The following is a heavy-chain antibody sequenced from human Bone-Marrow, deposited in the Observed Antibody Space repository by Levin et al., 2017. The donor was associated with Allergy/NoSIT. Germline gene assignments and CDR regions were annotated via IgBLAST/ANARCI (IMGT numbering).Heavy chain of an antibody. J-gene: IGHJ5*02. V-gene: IGHV3-30*04. Sequence: PSGGSLRLSCAASGFTFSNYAMHWVRQAPGKGLEWVAVISYEGSNEVHADSVKGRFTISRDNSKNTLYFQMNSLRPEATAVYYCARGSFRTDFVVRGILASWGQGTLVTVSS. CDR3: ARGSFRTDFVVRGILAS. CDR1: GFTFSNYA. D-gene: IGHD3-10*01. CDR2: ISYEGSNE.